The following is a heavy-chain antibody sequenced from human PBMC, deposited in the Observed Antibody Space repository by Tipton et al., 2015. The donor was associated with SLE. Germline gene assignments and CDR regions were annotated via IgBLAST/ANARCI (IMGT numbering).Heavy chain of an antibody. V-gene: IGHV4-59*11. CDR2: IYYSGST. D-gene: IGHD2-15*01. CDR3: ARGIRA. J-gene: IGHJ5*02. CDR1: GGSISSHY. Sequence: TLSLTCTVSGGSISSHYWSWIRQPPGKGLEWIGTIYYSGSTNYNPSLKSRVTISVDTSKNQFSLKLSSVTAADTAVYYCARGIRAWGQGTLVTVSS.